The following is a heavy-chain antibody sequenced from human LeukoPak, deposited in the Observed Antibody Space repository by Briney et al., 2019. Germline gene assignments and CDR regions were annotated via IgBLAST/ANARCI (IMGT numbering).Heavy chain of an antibody. J-gene: IGHJ6*02. Sequence: PGKSLRLSCAASGFTFSGYPIHWVRQAPGKGLEWVAVISYDGSNKYYADPVKGRFTISRDNSKNTLYLQMNSLRAEDTAVYYCARSPVPYNWNYAYGMDVWGQGTTVTVSS. CDR1: GFTFSGYP. V-gene: IGHV3-30*04. D-gene: IGHD1-20*01. CDR3: ARSPVPYNWNYAYGMDV. CDR2: ISYDGSNK.